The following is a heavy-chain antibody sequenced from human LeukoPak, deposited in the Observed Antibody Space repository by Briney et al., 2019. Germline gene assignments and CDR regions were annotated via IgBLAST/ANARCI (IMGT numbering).Heavy chain of an antibody. V-gene: IGHV4-59*01. D-gene: IGHD5-24*01. CDR2: IYYGGST. CDR1: GGSISSYY. CDR3: ARSSLSEMATIGA. Sequence: PSETLSLTCTVSGGSISSYYWSWIRQPPGKGLEWIGYIYYGGSTNYNPSLKSRVTISVDTSKNQFSLKLSSVTAADTAVYYCARSSLSEMATIGAWGQGTLVTVSS. J-gene: IGHJ5*02.